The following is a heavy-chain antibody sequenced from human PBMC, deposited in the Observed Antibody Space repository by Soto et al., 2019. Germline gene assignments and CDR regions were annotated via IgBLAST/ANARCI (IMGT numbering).Heavy chain of an antibody. CDR2: IDDSENT. J-gene: IGHJ4*02. CDR1: GGSISSGGHS. D-gene: IGHD1-26*01. V-gene: IGHV4-31*03. CDR3: ARLSGSYYLLPD. Sequence: QVQLQESGPRLVKPSQTLSLTCIVSGGSISSGGHSWSWIRQHPGKGLEWIGYIDDSENTYYNPSLKSRLRMSVDTSRSQFSLNLSSVTAADTAVYYCARLSGSYYLLPDWGQGTLVTVSS.